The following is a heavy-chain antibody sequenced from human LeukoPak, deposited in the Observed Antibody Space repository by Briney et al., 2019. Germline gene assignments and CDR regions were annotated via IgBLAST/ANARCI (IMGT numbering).Heavy chain of an antibody. J-gene: IGHJ4*02. CDR1: GGSISSYY. CDR3: AREIEVEGYYFDY. V-gene: IGHV4-59*01. Sequence: SETLSLTCTVSGGSISSYYWSWIRQPPGKGLEWIGYIYYSGSTNYNPSLKSRVTISVDTSKNQLSLKLSSVTAADTAVYYCAREIEVEGYYFDYWGQGTLVTVSS. CDR2: IYYSGST.